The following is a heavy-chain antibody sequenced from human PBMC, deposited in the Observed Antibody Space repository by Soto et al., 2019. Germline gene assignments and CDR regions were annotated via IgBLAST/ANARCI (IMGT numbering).Heavy chain of an antibody. D-gene: IGHD4-17*01. CDR1: GYTFTTYD. V-gene: IGHV1-8*01. CDR3: ATGRSPVYGDYEFNY. Sequence: QVQLVQSGAEVKQPGASVKVSCKASGYTFTTYDINWVRLATGQGLEWMGWMNPNSANTGYAQKFQGRVTMTRNTSISTAYMELSSLKSEDTAVYYCATGRSPVYGDYEFNYWGQGTLVPVSS. CDR2: MNPNSANT. J-gene: IGHJ4*01.